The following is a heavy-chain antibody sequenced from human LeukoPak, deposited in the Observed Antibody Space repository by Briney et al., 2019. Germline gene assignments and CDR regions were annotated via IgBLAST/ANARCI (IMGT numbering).Heavy chain of an antibody. D-gene: IGHD5-18*01. Sequence: ASVKISCMVSGYTFTDYYMRWVQQAPGKGLEWMGLVDPEDGETIYAEKFQGRVTITADTSTDTAYMELSSLRSEDTAVYYCATGLSQGGYSYGYYWGQGTLVTVSS. CDR2: VDPEDGET. V-gene: IGHV1-69-2*01. J-gene: IGHJ4*02. CDR3: ATGLSQGGYSYGYY. CDR1: GYTFTDYY.